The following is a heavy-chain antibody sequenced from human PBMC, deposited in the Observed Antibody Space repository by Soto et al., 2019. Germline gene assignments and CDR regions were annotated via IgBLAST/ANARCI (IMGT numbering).Heavy chain of an antibody. D-gene: IGHD2-2*01. CDR3: AGGSVSVVVLPSDAMEV. J-gene: IGHJ6*02. CDR1: GFIFDTYE. Sequence: ESGGGLVQPGGSLRLSCTASGFIFDTYELNLVRQAPGKGLEWVSYISRSGSVIYYADSVKGRFTISRDTANNLVYLQMNSLGVEDTALYYCAGGSVSVVVLPSDAMEVWCQGTTVTVSS. CDR2: ISRSGSVI. V-gene: IGHV3-48*03.